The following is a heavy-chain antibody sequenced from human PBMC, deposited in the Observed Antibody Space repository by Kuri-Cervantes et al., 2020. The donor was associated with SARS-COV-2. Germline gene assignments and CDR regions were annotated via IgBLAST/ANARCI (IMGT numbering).Heavy chain of an antibody. J-gene: IGHJ6*03. CDR1: GYTFTNYW. CDR2: TYPGDSDT. V-gene: IGHV5-51*01. D-gene: IGHD4-17*01. Sequence: GGSLRLSCKGSGYTFTNYWIGWVRQMPGKGLEWMGITYPGDSDTRYSPSFQGQVTISADKSINTALLQWSSLKASDTAIYYCARRAYGEEVDYYYMDVWGKGTTVTVSS. CDR3: ARRAYGEEVDYYYMDV.